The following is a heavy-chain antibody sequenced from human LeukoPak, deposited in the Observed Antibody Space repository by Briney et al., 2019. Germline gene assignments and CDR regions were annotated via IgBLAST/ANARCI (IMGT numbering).Heavy chain of an antibody. Sequence: GGPLRLSCAASGFTFSLYRKLWLRQARGRGLEWVSSITSGSSYLYYVDSVKGRFTISRDNAKSSLFLQMNSLRAERTAVYYCAREDCGGDCCLFDHWGQGTLVTVSS. J-gene: IGHJ4*02. V-gene: IGHV3-21*01. CDR2: ITSGSSYL. CDR3: AREDCGGDCCLFDH. D-gene: IGHD2-21*02. CDR1: GFTFSLYR.